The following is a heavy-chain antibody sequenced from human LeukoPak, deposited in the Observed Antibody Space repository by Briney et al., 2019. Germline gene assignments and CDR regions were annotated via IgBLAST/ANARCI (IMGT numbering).Heavy chain of an antibody. CDR1: GFTFSSYS. CDR2: ISSSSSYI. J-gene: IGHJ4*02. Sequence: GGSLRLSCAASGFTFSSYSMNWVRQAPGRGLEWVSSISSSSSYIYYADSVKGRFTISRDNAKNSLYLKMNSLRAEDTAVYYCARDPYGGFDYWGQGTLVTVSS. V-gene: IGHV3-21*01. CDR3: ARDPYGGFDY. D-gene: IGHD3-16*01.